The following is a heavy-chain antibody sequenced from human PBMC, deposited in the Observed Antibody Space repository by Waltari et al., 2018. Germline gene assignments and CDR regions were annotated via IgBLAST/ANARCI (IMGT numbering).Heavy chain of an antibody. CDR1: GFTFSSYS. CDR2: ISSSSSTI. D-gene: IGHD6-13*01. Sequence: EVQLVESGGGLVQPGGSLRLSCAASGFTFSSYSMNWVRQAPGKGLEWVSYISSSSSTIYYADSVKGRFTISRDNAKNSLYLQMNSLRAEDTAVYYCAREGMEQQPGCFDYWGQGTLVTVSS. J-gene: IGHJ4*02. CDR3: AREGMEQQPGCFDY. V-gene: IGHV3-48*04.